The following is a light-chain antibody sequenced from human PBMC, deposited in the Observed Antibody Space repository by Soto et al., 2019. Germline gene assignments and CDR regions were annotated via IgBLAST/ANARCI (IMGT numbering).Light chain of an antibody. CDR3: KQYGSSTIP. CDR1: QSVSSSY. CDR2: GAS. J-gene: IGKJ5*01. V-gene: IGKV3-20*01. Sequence: EIVLSQSPGTLSLSPGERATLSCRASQSVSSSYLAWYQQKPGQAPRLLIYGASSRATGIPDRFSGSGSGTDFTLTISRLEAEDLAVYYCKQYGSSTIPVGKGKRREIK.